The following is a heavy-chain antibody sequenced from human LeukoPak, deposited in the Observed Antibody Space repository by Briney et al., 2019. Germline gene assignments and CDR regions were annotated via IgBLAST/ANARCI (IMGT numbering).Heavy chain of an antibody. CDR2: IKQDGNER. CDR3: ASQHCSSTTCYTDAFDI. D-gene: IGHD2-2*02. Sequence: GGSLRLSCAASGFTFSRYWMSWVRQAPGKGLEWVANIKQDGNERYYVDSVKGRFAISRDSAKNSLYLQMNSLRAEDTAVYYCASQHCSSTTCYTDAFDIWGQGTMVTVSS. CDR1: GFTFSRYW. V-gene: IGHV3-7*01. J-gene: IGHJ3*02.